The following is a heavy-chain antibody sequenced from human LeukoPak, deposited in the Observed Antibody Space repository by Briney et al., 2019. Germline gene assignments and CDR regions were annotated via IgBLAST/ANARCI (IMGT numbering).Heavy chain of an antibody. V-gene: IGHV3-23*01. CDR2: ISGSGGST. CDR3: AKDPRDHTYGWSWRYFDY. CDR1: GFTFSSYA. D-gene: IGHD5-18*01. J-gene: IGHJ4*02. Sequence: GGSLRLSCAASGFTFSSYAMSWVRQAPGKGLEWVSAISGSGGSTYYADSVKGRFTISRDNSKNTLYLQMNSLRSEDTAVYYCAKDPRDHTYGWSWRYFDYWGQGTLVTVSS.